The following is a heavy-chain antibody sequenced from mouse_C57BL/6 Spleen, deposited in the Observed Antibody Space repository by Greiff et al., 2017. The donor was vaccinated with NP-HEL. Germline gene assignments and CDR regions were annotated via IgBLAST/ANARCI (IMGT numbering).Heavy chain of an antibody. V-gene: IGHV1-53*01. CDR2: INPSNGGT. CDR3: ARGGGYYGSREYWYFDV. D-gene: IGHD1-1*01. CDR1: GYTFTSYW. J-gene: IGHJ1*03. Sequence: QVHVKQSGTELVKPGASVKLSCKASGYTFTSYWMHWVKQRPGQGLEWIGNINPSNGGTNYNEKFKSKATLTVDKSSSTAYMQLSSLTSEDSAVYYCARGGGYYGSREYWYFDVWGTGTTVTVSS.